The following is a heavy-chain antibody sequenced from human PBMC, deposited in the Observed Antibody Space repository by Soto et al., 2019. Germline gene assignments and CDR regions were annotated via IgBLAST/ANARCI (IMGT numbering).Heavy chain of an antibody. CDR2: IYYSWST. Sequence: SETLSLTCTVSGGSISSGGYYWSWLRQHPGKGLEWIGYIYYSWSTYYNPSLKSRVTISVDTSKNQFSLKLSSVTAADTAVYYCAREGCSSTSCYPPYYYYGMDVWGQGTTVTVSS. J-gene: IGHJ6*02. CDR1: GGSISSGGYY. CDR3: AREGCSSTSCYPPYYYYGMDV. D-gene: IGHD2-2*01. V-gene: IGHV4-31*03.